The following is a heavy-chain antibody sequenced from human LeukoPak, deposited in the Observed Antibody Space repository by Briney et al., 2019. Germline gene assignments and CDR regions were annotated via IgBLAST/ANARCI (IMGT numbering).Heavy chain of an antibody. CDR2: IWYDGSNK. CDR3: ARDITMVRGVSYGMDV. V-gene: IGHV3-33*08. CDR1: GFTFSSYS. Sequence: GGSLRLSCSASGFTFSSYSMHWVRQAPGKGLEWVAVIWYDGSNKYYADSVKGRFTISRDNAKNSLYLQMNSLRAEDTAVYYCARDITMVRGVSYGMDVWGQGTTVTVSS. J-gene: IGHJ6*02. D-gene: IGHD3-10*01.